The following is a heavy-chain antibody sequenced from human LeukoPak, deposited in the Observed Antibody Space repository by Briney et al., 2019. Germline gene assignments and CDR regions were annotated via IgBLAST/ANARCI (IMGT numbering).Heavy chain of an antibody. CDR1: GFTFSSYG. CDR3: ARDQNPHSSGYQVDY. V-gene: IGHV3-30*19. D-gene: IGHD3-22*01. Sequence: GRSLRLSCAASGFTFSSYGMHWVRQAPGKGLEWVAVISYDGSNKYYADSVKGRFTISRDNSKNTLYLQMNSLRAEDTAVYYCARDQNPHSSGYQVDYWGQGTLVTVSS. J-gene: IGHJ4*02. CDR2: ISYDGSNK.